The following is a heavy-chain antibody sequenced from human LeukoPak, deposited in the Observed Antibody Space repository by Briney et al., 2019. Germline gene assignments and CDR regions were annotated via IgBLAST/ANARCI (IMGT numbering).Heavy chain of an antibody. V-gene: IGHV4-34*01. D-gene: IGHD3-22*01. CDR3: ARARAHYYDSSGPGAFDI. J-gene: IGHJ3*02. Sequence: PSETLSLTCAVYGGSFSGYYWSWIRQPPGKGLEWIGEINHSGSTYYNPSLKSRVTISVDTSKNQFSLKLSSVTAADTAVYYCARARAHYYDSSGPGAFDIWGQGTMVTVSS. CDR1: GGSFSGYY. CDR2: INHSGST.